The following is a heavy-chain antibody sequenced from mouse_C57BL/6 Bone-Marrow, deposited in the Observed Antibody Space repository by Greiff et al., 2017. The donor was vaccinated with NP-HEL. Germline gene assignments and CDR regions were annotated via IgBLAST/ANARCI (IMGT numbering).Heavy chain of an antibody. CDR1: GYTFTSYG. D-gene: IGHD2-2*01. V-gene: IGHV1-81*01. Sequence: VQLQQSGAELARPGASVKLSCKASGYTFTSYGISWVKQRTGQGLEWIGEIYPRSGNTYYNEKFKGKATLTADKSSSTAYMELRSLTSEDSAVYFCAREGYGYPYFDYWGQGTTLTVSS. CDR3: AREGYGYPYFDY. J-gene: IGHJ2*01. CDR2: IYPRSGNT.